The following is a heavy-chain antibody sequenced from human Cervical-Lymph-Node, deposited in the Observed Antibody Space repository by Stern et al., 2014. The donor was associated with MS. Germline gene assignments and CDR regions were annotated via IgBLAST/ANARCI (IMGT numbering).Heavy chain of an antibody. CDR2: IYYSGST. V-gene: IGHV4-39*01. D-gene: IGHD3-22*01. Sequence: QVQLQESGPGLLNPSETLSLTCTVSGASITNIKYYWGWIRQPPGKGLEWIGNIYYSGSTYYNPSLKSRVTISVDTSKNQLSLKLPSVPAADTAVYYCVRSYYFDSGDWFDPWGQGTLVTVFS. CDR3: VRSYYFDSGDWFDP. CDR1: GASITNIKYY. J-gene: IGHJ5*02.